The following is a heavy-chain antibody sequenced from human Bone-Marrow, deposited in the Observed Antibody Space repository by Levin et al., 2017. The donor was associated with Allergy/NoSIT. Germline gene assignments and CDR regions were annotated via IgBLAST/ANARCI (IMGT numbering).Heavy chain of an antibody. J-gene: IGHJ4*02. D-gene: IGHD4-17*01. V-gene: IGHV4-34*01. Sequence: PSETLSLTCAVYGGSFSGYYWNWIRQSPGRGLEWIGEINHSGSSNYNPALKSRVTISIDTSKNQFSLNLSSVTAADTALYYCARDERNGDYDYWGQGILVTVSS. CDR2: INHSGSS. CDR3: ARDERNGDYDY. CDR1: GGSFSGYY.